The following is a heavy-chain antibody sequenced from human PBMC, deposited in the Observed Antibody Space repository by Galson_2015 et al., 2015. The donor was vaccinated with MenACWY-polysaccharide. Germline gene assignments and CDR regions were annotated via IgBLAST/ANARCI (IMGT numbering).Heavy chain of an antibody. CDR3: ARDVAAAGILMD. Sequence: SETLSLTCTVSGGSISSYYWSWIRQPPGKGLEWIGYIYYSGSTNYNPSLKSRVTISVDTSKNQFSLKLSSVTAADTAVYYCARDVAAAGILMDWGQGTLVTVSS. CDR1: GGSISSYY. CDR2: IYYSGST. J-gene: IGHJ4*02. V-gene: IGHV4-59*01. D-gene: IGHD6-13*01.